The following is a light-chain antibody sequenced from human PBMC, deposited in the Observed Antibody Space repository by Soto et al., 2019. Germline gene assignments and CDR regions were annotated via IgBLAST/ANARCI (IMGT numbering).Light chain of an antibody. CDR3: SSFASTHTYV. CDR1: SSDVAFYNH. Sequence: QSALAQPASVSGSPGQSITISCTGTSSDVAFYNHVSWYQQHPGKAPKLLIYEVNNRPSGVSHRFSGSKSGNTASLTISGLQAEDEADYYCSSFASTHTYVFGTG. J-gene: IGLJ1*01. CDR2: EVN. V-gene: IGLV2-14*01.